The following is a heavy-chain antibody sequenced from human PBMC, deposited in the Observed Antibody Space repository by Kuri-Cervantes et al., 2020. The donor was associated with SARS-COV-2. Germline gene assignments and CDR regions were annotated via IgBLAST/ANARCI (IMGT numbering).Heavy chain of an antibody. CDR1: GGSISSYY. CDR3: ARSTSYWYFDL. Sequence: GSLRLSCTVSGGSISSYYWSWIRQPAGKGLEWIGRIYTSGSTNYNPSLKSRVTMSVDTSKNQFSLKLSSVTAADTAVYYCARSTSYWYFDLWAVAPWSPSPQ. CDR2: IYTSGST. D-gene: IGHD2-2*01. J-gene: IGHJ2*01. V-gene: IGHV4-4*07.